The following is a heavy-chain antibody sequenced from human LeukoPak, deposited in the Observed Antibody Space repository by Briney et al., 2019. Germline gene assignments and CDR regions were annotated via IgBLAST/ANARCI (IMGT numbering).Heavy chain of an antibody. CDR3: ARGGRDTAMVGPSHGGALLQH. V-gene: IGHV3-7*01. Sequence: PGGSLRLSCAASGFTFSSYWMSWVRQAPGKGLEWVANIKQDGSEKYYVDSVKGRFTISRDNAKNSLYLQMNSLRAEDTAVYYCARGGRDTAMVGPSHGGALLQHWGQGTLVTVSS. J-gene: IGHJ1*01. CDR2: IKQDGSEK. D-gene: IGHD5-18*01. CDR1: GFTFSSYW.